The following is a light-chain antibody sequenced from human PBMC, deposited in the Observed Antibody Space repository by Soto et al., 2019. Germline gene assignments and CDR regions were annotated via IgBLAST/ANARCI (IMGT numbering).Light chain of an antibody. CDR2: SNN. V-gene: IGLV1-44*01. CDR1: TSNIGINT. Sequence: QSVLTQPPSASGTPGQTVTISCSGSTSNIGINTVNWYQQLPGAAPRVLMYSNNQRASGVPDRLSGSKSGTSASLAISGLQSEDEADYYCSAWDDSLNGWVFGGGTKLTVL. CDR3: SAWDDSLNGWV. J-gene: IGLJ3*02.